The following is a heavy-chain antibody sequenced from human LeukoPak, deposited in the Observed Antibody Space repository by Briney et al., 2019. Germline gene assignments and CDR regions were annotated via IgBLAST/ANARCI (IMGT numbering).Heavy chain of an antibody. CDR2: ISYGGSNK. Sequence: GGSLRLSCAASGFTFSIYGMHWVRQAPGKGLEWVAVISYGGSNKYYADSVKGRFTISRDNSKNTLYLQMNSLRAEDTAVYYCAKDARDDFWSGYYKGGWFDPWGQGTLVTVSS. D-gene: IGHD3-3*01. J-gene: IGHJ5*02. CDR3: AKDARDDFWSGYYKGGWFDP. CDR1: GFTFSIYG. V-gene: IGHV3-30*18.